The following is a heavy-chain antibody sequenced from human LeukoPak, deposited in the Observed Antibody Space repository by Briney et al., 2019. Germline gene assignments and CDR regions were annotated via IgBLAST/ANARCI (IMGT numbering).Heavy chain of an antibody. CDR2: IYRGDT. Sequence: GGSLRLSCAVSGFTPGYNYMSWVRQAPGEGLEWVSVIYRGDTYYADSVKGRFTISRDDSKNTVFLQMNRLRADDTAVYFCASYYCSSGSCYFDTWGQGTLVAVSS. D-gene: IGHD2-15*01. CDR3: ASYYCSSGSCYFDT. V-gene: IGHV3-53*01. J-gene: IGHJ4*02. CDR1: GFTPGYNY.